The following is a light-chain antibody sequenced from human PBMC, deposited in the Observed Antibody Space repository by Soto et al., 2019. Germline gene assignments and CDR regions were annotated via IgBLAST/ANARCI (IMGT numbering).Light chain of an antibody. V-gene: IGLV2-14*01. CDR1: SSDVGGYNY. Sequence: QSALTQPASVSGSPGQSITISCTGTSSDVGGYNYVSWYQQHPGKAPKLVISEVRNRPSGVSNRFSVSKSGNTASLTISGLQAEDEADYYCSSYTTINTLVFGGGPKLTVL. J-gene: IGLJ2*01. CDR3: SSYTTINTLV. CDR2: EVR.